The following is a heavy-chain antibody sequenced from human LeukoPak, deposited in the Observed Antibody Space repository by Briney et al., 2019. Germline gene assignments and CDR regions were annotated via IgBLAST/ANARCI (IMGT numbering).Heavy chain of an antibody. V-gene: IGHV4-31*03. CDR3: ARDRDSHWFDP. CDR1: GGSISSGGYY. Sequence: PSQTLSLTCTVSGGSISSGGYYWSWIRQHPGKGLEWIGYIYYSGSTYYNPSLKSRVTISVDTPKNQFSLKLSSVTAADTAVYYCARDRDSHWFDPWGQGTLVTVSS. CDR2: IYYSGST. J-gene: IGHJ5*02.